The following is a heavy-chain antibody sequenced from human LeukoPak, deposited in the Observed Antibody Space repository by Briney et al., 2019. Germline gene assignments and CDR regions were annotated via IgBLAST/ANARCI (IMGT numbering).Heavy chain of an antibody. CDR1: GFTVSSNS. J-gene: IGHJ4*02. CDR2: IYSDNT. D-gene: IGHD4/OR15-4a*01. CDR3: ARQAGAYSHPYDY. Sequence: GGSLRLSCTVSGFTVSSNSMSWVRQAPGKGLEWVSFIYSDNTHYSDSVKGRFTIFRDNSKNTLYLQMNRLRAEDTAVYYCARQAGAYSHPYDYWGQGTLVTVSS. V-gene: IGHV3-53*01.